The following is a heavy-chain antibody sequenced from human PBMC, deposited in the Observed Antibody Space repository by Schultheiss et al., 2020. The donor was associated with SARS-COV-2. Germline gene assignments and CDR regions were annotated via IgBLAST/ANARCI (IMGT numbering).Heavy chain of an antibody. CDR3: AKGGTFYDFSTGRD. J-gene: IGHJ4*02. D-gene: IGHD3-3*01. CDR1: GFTFSSYA. Sequence: GESLKISCAASGFTFSSYAMHWVRQAPGKGLQWVANIKQDGSVEHYVDSVRGRFIISRDNAKNSLDLQMNSLRVDDTAVYYCAKGGTFYDFSTGRDGGQGTLVTVSS. V-gene: IGHV3-7*03. CDR2: IKQDGSVE.